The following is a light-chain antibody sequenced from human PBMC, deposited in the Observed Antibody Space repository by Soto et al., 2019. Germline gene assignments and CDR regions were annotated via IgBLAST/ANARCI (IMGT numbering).Light chain of an antibody. CDR3: QQRTHWPS. CDR1: QNVDTKY. Sequence: EVVLTQSPVTMTLSSGERATLSCRASQNVDTKYLAWYQFKPGQAPTIIIFGASGRATGIPDRFSGSGSGTDFTLTISSLEPEDFAVYYCQQRTHWPSLGQGTRLEIK. J-gene: IGKJ5*01. V-gene: IGKV3D-20*02. CDR2: GAS.